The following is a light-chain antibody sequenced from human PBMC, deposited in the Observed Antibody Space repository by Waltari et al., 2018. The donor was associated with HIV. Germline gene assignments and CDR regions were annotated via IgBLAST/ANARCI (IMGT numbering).Light chain of an antibody. Sequence: QTVVTQEPSLTVAPGGTSTLTCSSVTGPVSSGHYANWFQQKPGQPPRPLFYSSNRRHSATPARFSASLVGDSAALTLSNVWPDDQAVYFCMLFFRSSYLFGGGTKVTVL. CDR1: TGPVSSGHY. V-gene: IGLV7-43*01. CDR3: MLFFRSSYL. CDR2: SSN. J-gene: IGLJ2*01.